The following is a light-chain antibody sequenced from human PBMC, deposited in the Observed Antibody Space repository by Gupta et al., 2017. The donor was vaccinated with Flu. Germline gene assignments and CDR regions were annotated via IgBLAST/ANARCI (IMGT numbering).Light chain of an antibody. V-gene: IGLV2-14*03. J-gene: IGLJ1*01. Sequence: TSSDVGGYDFVSWYQQHPGKAPRLMIYDVSNRPSGVSTRFSGSKSGNTASLTISGLQAEDEANYYCCSYTSSIIGVFGSGTKVTVL. CDR3: CSYTSSIIGV. CDR1: SSDVGGYDF. CDR2: DVS.